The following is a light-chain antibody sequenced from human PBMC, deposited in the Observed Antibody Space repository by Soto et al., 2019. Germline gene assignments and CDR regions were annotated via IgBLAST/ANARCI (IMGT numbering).Light chain of an antibody. CDR3: CSYAGRYAFYV. J-gene: IGLJ1*01. V-gene: IGLV2-11*01. CDR2: DVS. Sequence: QAVLSQPRSVSGSPGQSVTISCTGNSSDIGGYNYVSWYQQYPGKAPKLIICDVSKRPSGVPDRFSGSKSGNTASLTISGLQAADDADYYCCSYAGRYAFYVFGTGTKVTVL. CDR1: SSDIGGYNY.